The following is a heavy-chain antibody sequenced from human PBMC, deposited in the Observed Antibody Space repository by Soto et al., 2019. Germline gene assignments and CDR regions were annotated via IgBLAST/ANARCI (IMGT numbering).Heavy chain of an antibody. CDR3: ARASRADAFDI. CDR2: IYFSGTT. CDR1: GGSISTYH. Sequence: QVQLQESGPGLVKPSETLSLTCTVSGGSISTYHWSWIRQSPGGGLEWIGYIYFSGTTNYNPSLKSRVTMSVDTSKIQFSLKLTSVTAADTAMYYCARASRADAFDIWGQGTVVTVSS. J-gene: IGHJ3*02. V-gene: IGHV4-59*12.